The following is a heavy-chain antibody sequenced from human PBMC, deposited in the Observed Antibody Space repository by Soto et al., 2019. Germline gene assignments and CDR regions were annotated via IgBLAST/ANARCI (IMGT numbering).Heavy chain of an antibody. CDR1: GFTFSSYW. CDR2: INGDGSST. V-gene: IGHV3-74*01. D-gene: IGHD6-19*01. J-gene: IGHJ4*02. Sequence: EVQLVESGGGLVQPGGCLRLSCAASGFTFSSYWMHWVRQAPRKRPMWVSRINGDGSSTSYADSVKGQFTISRDNAKNTLYLQMNSLRAEDTAVYYCARESLRSSGWYYFDYWGQGTLVTVSS. CDR3: ARESLRSSGWYYFDY.